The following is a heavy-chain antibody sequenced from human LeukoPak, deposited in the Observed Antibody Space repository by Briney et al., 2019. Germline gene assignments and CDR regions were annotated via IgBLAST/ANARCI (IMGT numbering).Heavy chain of an antibody. CDR2: ISGSGGST. V-gene: IGHV3-23*01. Sequence: EGSLRLSCAASGFTFSSYAMSWVRQAPGKGLEWVSAISGSGGSTYYADSVKGRFTISRDNSKNTLYLQMNSLRAEDTAVYYCAKDIYDSSGYYRDHDAFDIWGQGTMVTVSS. D-gene: IGHD3-22*01. J-gene: IGHJ3*02. CDR1: GFTFSSYA. CDR3: AKDIYDSSGYYRDHDAFDI.